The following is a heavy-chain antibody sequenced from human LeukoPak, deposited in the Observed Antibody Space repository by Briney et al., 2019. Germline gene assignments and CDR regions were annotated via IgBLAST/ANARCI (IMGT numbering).Heavy chain of an antibody. CDR2: IRSNGDNT. J-gene: IGHJ4*02. V-gene: IGHV3-64D*06. CDR1: GFTFSTYV. Sequence: GGSLRLSCSVSGFTFSTYVMHWVRQAPGKGLEYVSAIRSNGDNTYYADSVKGRFTISRDNSKNTLYLQMSSLRADDTAVYYCVRGTGYWGQGTLVTVSS. CDR3: VRGTGY.